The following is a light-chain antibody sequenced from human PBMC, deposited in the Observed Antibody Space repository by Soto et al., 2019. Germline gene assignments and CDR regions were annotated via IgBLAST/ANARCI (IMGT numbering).Light chain of an antibody. CDR2: AAS. J-gene: IGKJ4*01. Sequence: DIQMTQSPSSLSASVGDRVTITCRASQGISSDLVWFQQRPEKAPNSLIYAASSLRSGVPSRFSGSGSGTDFTLTISSLQPEDFTTYYCQQYHTYPLTFGGGTKVEIK. CDR3: QQYHTYPLT. V-gene: IGKV1-16*01. CDR1: QGISSD.